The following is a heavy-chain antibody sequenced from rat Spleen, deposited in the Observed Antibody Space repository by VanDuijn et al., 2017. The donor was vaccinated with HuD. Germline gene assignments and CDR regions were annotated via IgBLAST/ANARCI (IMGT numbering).Heavy chain of an antibody. CDR2: ISYDGSST. J-gene: IGHJ3*01. D-gene: IGHD1-11*01. CDR3: ARVGYGGPGWFAY. CDR1: GFTFSDYY. V-gene: IGHV5-7*01. Sequence: EVQLVESGGGLVQPGRSLKLSCAASGFTFSDYYMACVRQAPTKGLEWVATISYDGSSTYYRDSVKGRFTISRDNAKSTLYLQMDSLRSEDTATYYCARVGYGGPGWFAYWGQGTLVTVSS.